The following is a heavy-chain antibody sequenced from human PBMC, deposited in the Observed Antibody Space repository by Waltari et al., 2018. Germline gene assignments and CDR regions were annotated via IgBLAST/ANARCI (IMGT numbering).Heavy chain of an antibody. CDR1: GFTFSRFG. Sequence: QVQLVESGGGVVQPGRSLRLSCAASGFTFSRFGMHWVRQAPGKGLEWVAVIWHYGRNESYVDSVKGRFTISGDNSKNTLYLQMNSLRAEDSAVYYCASQSTTLFDYWGQGTLVTVSS. J-gene: IGHJ4*02. CDR2: IWHYGRNE. D-gene: IGHD2-15*01. CDR3: ASQSTTLFDY. V-gene: IGHV3-33*01.